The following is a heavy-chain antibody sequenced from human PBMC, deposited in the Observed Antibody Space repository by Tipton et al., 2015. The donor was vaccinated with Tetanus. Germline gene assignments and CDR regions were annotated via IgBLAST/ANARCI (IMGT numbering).Heavy chain of an antibody. D-gene: IGHD3-10*01. V-gene: IGHV3-53*01. CDR3: ARGMASGSPYISDY. CDR1: GFTVSSNY. J-gene: IGHJ4*02. Sequence: SLRLSCAASGFTVSSNYMSWVRQAPGKGLEWVSVIYSGGSTYYADSVKGRFTISRDNSKNTLYLQMNSLRAEDTAVYYCARGMASGSPYISDYWGQGPLVTVSS. CDR2: IYSGGST.